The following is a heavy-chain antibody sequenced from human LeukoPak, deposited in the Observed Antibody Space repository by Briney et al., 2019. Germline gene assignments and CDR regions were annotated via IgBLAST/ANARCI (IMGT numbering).Heavy chain of an antibody. CDR2: IIPIFGTA. D-gene: IGHD5-12*01. CDR1: GGTFSSYA. CDR3: ARSGYDFDYYYYYGMDV. Sequence: VASVTVSCKASGGTFSSYAISWVRQAPGQGLEWMGGIIPIFGTANYAQKFQGRVTITTDESTSTAYMELSSLRSEDTAVYYCARSGYDFDYYYYYGMDVWGQGTTVTVSS. J-gene: IGHJ6*02. V-gene: IGHV1-69*05.